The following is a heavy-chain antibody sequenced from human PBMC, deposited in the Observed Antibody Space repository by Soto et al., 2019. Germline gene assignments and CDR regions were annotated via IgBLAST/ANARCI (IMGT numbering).Heavy chain of an antibody. D-gene: IGHD6-13*01. CDR1: GFTFSSYG. CDR2: ISYDGSNK. J-gene: IGHJ6*02. Sequence: GGSLRLSCAASGFTFSSYGMHWVRQAPGKGLEWVAVISYDGSNKYYADSVKGRFTISRDNSKNTLYLQMNSLRAEDTAVYYCAKDPGYRSRWFDYYYGMDVWGQGTTVTVYS. V-gene: IGHV3-30*18. CDR3: AKDPGYRSRWFDYYYGMDV.